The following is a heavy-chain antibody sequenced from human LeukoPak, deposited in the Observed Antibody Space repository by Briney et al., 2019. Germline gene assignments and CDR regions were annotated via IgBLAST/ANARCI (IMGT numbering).Heavy chain of an antibody. CDR3: ARVSHDYGDYVRQYFDY. Sequence: GASVKVSCKASGYTFTDSYMHWVRQAPGQGLEWMGVINPSGGGTNYAQMFQGRVTMTRDTSTSTLYMELSSLRSEDTAVYYCARVSHDYGDYVRQYFDYWGQGALVTVSS. D-gene: IGHD4-17*01. CDR1: GYTFTDSY. V-gene: IGHV1-46*01. J-gene: IGHJ4*02. CDR2: INPSGGGT.